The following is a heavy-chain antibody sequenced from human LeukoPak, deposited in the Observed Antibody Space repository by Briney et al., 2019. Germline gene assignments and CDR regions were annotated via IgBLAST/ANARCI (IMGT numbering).Heavy chain of an antibody. V-gene: IGHV4-59*01. J-gene: IGHJ3*02. CDR2: IYYSGST. D-gene: IGHD3-22*01. CDR3: ARLRHYYDSSGFDAFDI. CDR1: DGSISSYY. Sequence: SETLSLTCTVSDGSISSYYWSWIRQPPGKGLEWIGYIYYSGSTNYNPSLKSRVTISVDTSKNQFSLKLSSVTAADTAVYYCARLRHYYDSSGFDAFDIWGQGTMVTVSS.